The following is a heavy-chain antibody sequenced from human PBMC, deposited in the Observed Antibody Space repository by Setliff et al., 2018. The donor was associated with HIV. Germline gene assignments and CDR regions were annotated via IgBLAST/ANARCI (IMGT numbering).Heavy chain of an antibody. CDR1: GFRFGHYV. V-gene: IGHV3-9*01. J-gene: IGHJ4*02. D-gene: IGHD5-12*01. CDR3: AKDLGLRWLHNWVDY. Sequence: PGGSLRLSCAASGFRFGHYVMHWVRQPPGKGLEWVSGISWSSGGVGYADSVKGRFTVSRDNSKNTLYLQMNSLRAEDTAVYYCAKDLGLRWLHNWVDYWGQGTLVTVSS. CDR2: ISWSSGGV.